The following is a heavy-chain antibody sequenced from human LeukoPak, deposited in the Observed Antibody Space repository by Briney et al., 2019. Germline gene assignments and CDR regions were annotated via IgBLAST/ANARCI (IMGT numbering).Heavy chain of an antibody. V-gene: IGHV1-18*01. CDR1: GSSFTTHG. CDR3: ARTVGDRADP. CDR2: ISANTGDR. J-gene: IGHJ5*01. D-gene: IGHD2-21*01. Sequence: ASVRVSCKASGSSFTTHGFIWVRQAPGLGLEWMGWISANTGDRKTAQNFRDRVNMTTDAVTQTAYMELNSLTVGDTAIYFCARTVGDRADPWGQGSLVIVSS.